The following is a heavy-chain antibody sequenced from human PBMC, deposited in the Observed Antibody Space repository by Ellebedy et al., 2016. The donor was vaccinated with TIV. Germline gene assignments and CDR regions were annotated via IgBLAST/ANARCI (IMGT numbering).Heavy chain of an antibody. Sequence: GESLKISCAGSGFYWMHWVRQAPGKGLEWVAFIWYDGGNKYYADSVKGRFTISRDNSKNTLYLQMNNVGAEDTAVFYCARNRHVDRGDCLDHWGQGTLVTVSS. J-gene: IGHJ4*02. CDR3: ARNRHVDRGDCLDH. D-gene: IGHD2-21*02. CDR2: IWYDGGNK. CDR1: GFYW. V-gene: IGHV3-33*08.